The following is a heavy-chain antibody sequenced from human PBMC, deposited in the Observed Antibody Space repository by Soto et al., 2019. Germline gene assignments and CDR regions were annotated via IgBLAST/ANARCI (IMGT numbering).Heavy chain of an antibody. Sequence: QITLKESGPTLVKPTQTLTLTCTFSGFSLSTSGVGVGWIRQPPGKALEWLALIYWDDDKRYSPSLKSRLTITKDTTKNQVVLTMTNMDPVDTATYYGAHSSEVVTAAEFDPWGQGTLVTVSS. V-gene: IGHV2-5*02. CDR3: AHSSEVVTAAEFDP. CDR1: GFSLSTSGVG. CDR2: IYWDDDK. D-gene: IGHD2-21*02. J-gene: IGHJ5*02.